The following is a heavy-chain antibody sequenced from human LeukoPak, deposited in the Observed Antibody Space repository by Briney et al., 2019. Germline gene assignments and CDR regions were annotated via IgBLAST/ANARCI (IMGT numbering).Heavy chain of an antibody. CDR2: IYSGGST. D-gene: IGHD1-26*01. Sequence: PGGSLRRSCAAAGFTVSSNYMRWGRQAAGGGLEWVSVIYSGGSTDCADSVKGRFPIPRDNSKHTVYLQMNSLRAEDTAVYYCARDPVGAALDVWGQGTTVTVSS. V-gene: IGHV3-53*01. CDR1: GFTVSSNY. CDR3: ARDPVGAALDV. J-gene: IGHJ6*02.